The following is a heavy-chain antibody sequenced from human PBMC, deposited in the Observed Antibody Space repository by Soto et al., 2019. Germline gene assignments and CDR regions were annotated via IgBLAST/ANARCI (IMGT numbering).Heavy chain of an antibody. J-gene: IGHJ4*02. CDR3: TRIWGYTIDKVVPFDY. Sequence: VQLVESGGGLVQPGGSLILSCAASGFTFSDHYMDWVRQAPGKGLEWVARTRNKADSYTTEYAASVKGRFIISRDDSKNSLYLQMNSLKIEDTAMYYCTRIWGYTIDKVVPFDYWGQGTLVTVSS. CDR1: GFTFSDHY. V-gene: IGHV3-72*01. CDR2: TRNKADSYTT. D-gene: IGHD3-16*01.